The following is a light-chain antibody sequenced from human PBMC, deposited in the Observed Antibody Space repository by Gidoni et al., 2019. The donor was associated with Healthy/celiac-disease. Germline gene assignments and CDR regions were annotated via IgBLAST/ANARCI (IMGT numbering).Light chain of an antibody. CDR1: QSISSY. V-gene: IGKV1-39*01. J-gene: IGKJ1*01. CDR3: QQSYSTPGT. CDR2: AAS. Sequence: IQMTPSPSSLSASVGDRVTITCRASQSISSYLNWYQQKPGKAPKHLIYAASSLQSGVPSRFSGSGSGTDFTITISSLQSEDFATYYCQQSYSTPGTFGQGTKVEIK.